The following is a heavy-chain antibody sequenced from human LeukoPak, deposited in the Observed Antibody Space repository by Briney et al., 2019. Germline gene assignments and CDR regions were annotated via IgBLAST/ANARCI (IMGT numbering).Heavy chain of an antibody. Sequence: ASVRVSCTASGYTFTSYGISWVRQAPGQGLEWMGWISAYNGKTNYAQKLQGRVTMTTDTSTSTAYMELRSLRSDDTAVYYCATIWFGESLGDYWGQGTLVTVSS. D-gene: IGHD3-10*01. V-gene: IGHV1-18*01. J-gene: IGHJ4*02. CDR3: ATIWFGESLGDY. CDR2: ISAYNGKT. CDR1: GYTFTSYG.